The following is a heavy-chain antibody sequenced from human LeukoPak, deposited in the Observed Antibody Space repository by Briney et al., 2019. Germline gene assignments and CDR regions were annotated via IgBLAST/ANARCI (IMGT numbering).Heavy chain of an antibody. V-gene: IGHV4-39*07. Sequence: SETLSLTCTVSGGSISSYCWSWIRQPPGKGLEWIGSIYYSGSTYYNPSLKSRVTISVDTSKNQFSLKLSSVTAADTAVYYCARSHWGPYGSRIANWFDPWGQGTLVTVSS. CDR2: IYYSGST. D-gene: IGHD6-13*01. J-gene: IGHJ5*02. CDR3: ARSHWGPYGSRIANWFDP. CDR1: GGSISSYC.